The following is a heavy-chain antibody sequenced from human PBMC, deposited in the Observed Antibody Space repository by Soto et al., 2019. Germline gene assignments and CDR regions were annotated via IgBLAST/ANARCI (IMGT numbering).Heavy chain of an antibody. V-gene: IGHV3-74*01. J-gene: IGHJ1*01. D-gene: IGHD4-17*01. Sequence: AGGSLRLSCAASGVTFSSYWMHWVRPAPGKGLEWVSRIHSDGSSKNYADSVKGRFTISRDNSKNTLSLQMNSLRAEDTAVYYCANCPQYSDYGGEYFQYWGQGTPVTVSS. CDR1: GVTFSSYW. CDR2: IHSDGSSK. CDR3: ANCPQYSDYGGEYFQY.